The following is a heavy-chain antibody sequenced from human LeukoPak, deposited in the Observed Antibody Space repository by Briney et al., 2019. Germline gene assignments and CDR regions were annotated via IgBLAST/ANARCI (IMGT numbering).Heavy chain of an antibody. D-gene: IGHD5-24*01. Sequence: PGRTLRLSCAASGFTFPSYGMTWVRQAPGKGLEWVSEWVSSISGSSDSTYYADSVRGRFTISRDKSKNTLFLQMNSLRAEDTAVYYCARDREDGYNWRLPSPGLTDYWGQGTLVTVSS. CDR3: ARDREDGYNWRLPSPGLTDY. CDR1: GFTFPSYG. V-gene: IGHV3-23*01. CDR2: ISGSSDST. J-gene: IGHJ4*02.